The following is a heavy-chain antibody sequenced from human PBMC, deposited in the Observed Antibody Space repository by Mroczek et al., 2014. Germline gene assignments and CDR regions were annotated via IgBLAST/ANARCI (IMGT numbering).Heavy chain of an antibody. CDR1: GFTFSSYA. Sequence: QVQLVESGGGVVQPGRSLRLSCAASGFTFSSYAMHWVRQAPGKGLEWVAVISYDGSNKYYADSVKGRFTISRDNSKNTLYLQMNSLRAEDTAVYYCARTRGIAAAGALEFDYVGQGTPGHRLL. CDR3: ARTRGIAAAGALEFDY. V-gene: IGHV3-30-3*01. D-gene: IGHD6-13*01. J-gene: IGHJ4*02. CDR2: ISYDGSNK.